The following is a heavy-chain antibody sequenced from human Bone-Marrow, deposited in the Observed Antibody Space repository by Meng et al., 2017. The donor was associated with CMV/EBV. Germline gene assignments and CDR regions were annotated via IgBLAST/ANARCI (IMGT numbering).Heavy chain of an antibody. CDR2: IWYDGSNE. Sequence: GESLKISCAASGFTFSDYGMHWVRQAPGKGLEWVAIIWYDGSNEYYADSVKGRFTISRDNSKNTLYLQMISLRAEDTAVYYCARAGGYYYYYYGMDDWGQGTTVTVSS. CDR3: ARAGGYYYYYYGMDD. CDR1: GFTFSDYG. V-gene: IGHV3-30*02. D-gene: IGHD2-8*02. J-gene: IGHJ6*02.